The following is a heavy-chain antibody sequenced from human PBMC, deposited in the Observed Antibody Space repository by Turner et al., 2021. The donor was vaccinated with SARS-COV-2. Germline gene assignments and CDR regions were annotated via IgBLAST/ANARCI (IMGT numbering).Heavy chain of an antibody. J-gene: IGHJ4*02. CDR1: GGTFSSYP. D-gene: IGHD5-12*01. CDR2: IIPICATA. V-gene: IGHV1-69*01. CDR3: ARDLGYSGYGASPYFDY. Sequence: QVQLVQSVAAVKKPGSSVKVSCKASGGTFSSYPISWVRQAPGQGLEWMGGIIPICATANYAQKFQGRVTITADESTSTAYMELSSLRSEDTAVYYCARDLGYSGYGASPYFDYWGQGTLVTVSS.